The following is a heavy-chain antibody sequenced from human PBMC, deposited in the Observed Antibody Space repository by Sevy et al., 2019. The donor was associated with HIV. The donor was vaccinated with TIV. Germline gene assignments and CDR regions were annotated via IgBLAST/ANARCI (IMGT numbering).Heavy chain of an antibody. D-gene: IGHD3-22*01. CDR1: GGSISSGSYY. Sequence: SETLSLTCTVSGGSISSGSYYWSWIRQPAGKGLEWIGRIYTSGSTNYNPSPKSRVTISVDTSKNQFSLKLSSVTAADTAVYYCARDIRISYYDTYYYMDVWGKGTTVTVSS. V-gene: IGHV4-61*02. J-gene: IGHJ6*03. CDR2: IYTSGST. CDR3: ARDIRISYYDTYYYMDV.